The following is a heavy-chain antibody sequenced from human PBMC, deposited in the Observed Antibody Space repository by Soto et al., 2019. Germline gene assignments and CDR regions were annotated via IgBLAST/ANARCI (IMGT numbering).Heavy chain of an antibody. Sequence: GGSLRLSCAASRFTFSSHAMSWVRQAPGMGLEWVSAIRSSDGSTFYADSVKGRFTISRDNSKNSLYLQMNSLRAEDTAVYYCAKAYYYDSSGPPAGAFDIWGQGTTVTVSS. V-gene: IGHV3-23*01. CDR1: RFTFSSHA. CDR2: IRSSDGST. CDR3: AKAYYYDSSGPPAGAFDI. D-gene: IGHD3-22*01. J-gene: IGHJ3*02.